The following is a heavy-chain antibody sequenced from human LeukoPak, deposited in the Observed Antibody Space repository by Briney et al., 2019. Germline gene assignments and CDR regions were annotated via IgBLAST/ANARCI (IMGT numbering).Heavy chain of an antibody. CDR3: ARDFADCSSTSCYASFLDY. J-gene: IGHJ4*02. CDR2: INPNNGGT. CDR1: GYTFTGYY. V-gene: IGHV1-2*02. D-gene: IGHD2-2*01. Sequence: GASVKVSCKASGYTFTGYYMHWVRQAPGQGLEWMGWINPNNGGTIYAQKFQGRVAMTRDTSNTTAYMEMTRLRSDDTAVYYCARDFADCSSTSCYASFLDYWGQGTLVTVSS.